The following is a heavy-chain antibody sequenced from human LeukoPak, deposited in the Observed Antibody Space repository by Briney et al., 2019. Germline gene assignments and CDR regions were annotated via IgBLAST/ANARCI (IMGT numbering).Heavy chain of an antibody. CDR1: GFTFSSYS. D-gene: IGHD3-22*01. J-gene: IGHJ4*02. CDR3: ARKTDSGGSGDY. CDR2: ISSSSSYI. Sequence: GGSLRLSCAASGFTFSSYSMNWVRQAPGKGLEWVSSISSSSSYIYYADSVKGRFTISRDNAKNSLYLQMNSLRAEDTAVYYCARKTDSGGSGDYWGQGTLVTVSS. V-gene: IGHV3-21*01.